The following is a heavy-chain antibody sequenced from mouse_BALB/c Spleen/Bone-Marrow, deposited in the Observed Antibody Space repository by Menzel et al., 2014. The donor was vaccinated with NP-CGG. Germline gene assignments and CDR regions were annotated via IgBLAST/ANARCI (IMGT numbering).Heavy chain of an antibody. J-gene: IGHJ4*01. D-gene: IGHD1-1*01. Sequence: QVQLQQSGAELVRPGTSVKVSCKASGYAFXNYLIEWVKQRPGQGLEWIGVIDPRSGGTGYNEKFKGKAPLTADKSTSTAYMQLNSLTSGDSAVYFCARGGITTVVPYSMDYWGQGTSVTVSS. V-gene: IGHV1-54*03. CDR2: IDPRSGGT. CDR1: GYAFXNYL. CDR3: ARGGITTVVPYSMDY.